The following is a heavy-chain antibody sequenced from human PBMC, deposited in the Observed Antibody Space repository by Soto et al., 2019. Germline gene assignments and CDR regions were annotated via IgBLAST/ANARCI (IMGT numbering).Heavy chain of an antibody. D-gene: IGHD3-10*01. V-gene: IGHV1-69*13. Sequence: GASVKVSCRASGGTFSSYAISWVRQAPGQGLEWMGGIIPIFGTANYAQKFQGRVTITADESTSTAYMELSSQRSEDTAVYYCARDQEGRVSWFDPWGQGTLVTVSS. CDR2: IIPIFGTA. CDR3: ARDQEGRVSWFDP. CDR1: GGTFSSYA. J-gene: IGHJ5*02.